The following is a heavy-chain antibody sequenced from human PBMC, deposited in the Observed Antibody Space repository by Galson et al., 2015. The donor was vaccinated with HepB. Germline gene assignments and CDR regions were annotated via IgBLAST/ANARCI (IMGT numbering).Heavy chain of an antibody. CDR1: GFTFTSYG. V-gene: IGHV1-18*04. J-gene: IGHJ6*02. D-gene: IGHD2-2*01. Sequence: SVKVSCKASGFTFTSYGISWVRQAPGQGLEWMGWISVYNGNTNYAQKLQGRVTMTTDTSPSTAYMGLRSLRSDDTAVYYCARVQLLRDHYYYYYGVDIWGQGTTVTVSS. CDR2: ISVYNGNT. CDR3: ARVQLLRDHYYYYYGVDI.